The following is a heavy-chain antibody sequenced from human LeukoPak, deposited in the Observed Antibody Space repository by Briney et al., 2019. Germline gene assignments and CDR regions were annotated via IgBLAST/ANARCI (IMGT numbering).Heavy chain of an antibody. CDR3: ARALNYYDSSGYYPPWFDP. Sequence: GGSLRLSCAASGFTFSSCWMSWVRQAPGKGLEWVANIKQDGSEKYYVDSVKGRFTISRDNAKNSLYLQMNSLRAEDTAVYYCARALNYYDSSGYYPPWFDPWGQGTLVTVSS. CDR2: IKQDGSEK. D-gene: IGHD3-22*01. CDR1: GFTFSSCW. J-gene: IGHJ5*02. V-gene: IGHV3-7*01.